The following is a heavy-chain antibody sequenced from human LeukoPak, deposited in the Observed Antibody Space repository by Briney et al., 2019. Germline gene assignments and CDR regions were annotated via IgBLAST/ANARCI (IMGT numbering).Heavy chain of an antibody. CDR2: MNPNSGNT. J-gene: IGHJ5*02. V-gene: IGHV1-8*01. CDR3: AGGWEPYDYFFDP. Sequence: GASVKVSCRASGSSFIDYDINWVRQTTGQGLEWMGWMNPNSGNTDYAQNFQGRATMTTDTSISTAYMELSGLRSEDTAIYYCAGGWEPYDYFFDPWGQGTLVIVSS. D-gene: IGHD5-12*01. CDR1: GSSFIDYD.